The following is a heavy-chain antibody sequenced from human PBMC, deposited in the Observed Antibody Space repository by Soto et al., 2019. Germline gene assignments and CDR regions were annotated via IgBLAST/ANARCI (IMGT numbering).Heavy chain of an antibody. CDR1: GGSISSGGYY. Sequence: QVQLQESGPGLVKPSQTLSLTCTVSGGSISSGGYYWSWIRQHPGKGLEWIGYIYYSGSTYYNPSLMSRVTVSVETSKNQLSLKLSSVSAADTAVYYCARDRVTTDGRYYGMDVWGQGTTVTVSS. V-gene: IGHV4-31*03. D-gene: IGHD4-17*01. CDR2: IYYSGST. CDR3: ARDRVTTDGRYYGMDV. J-gene: IGHJ6*02.